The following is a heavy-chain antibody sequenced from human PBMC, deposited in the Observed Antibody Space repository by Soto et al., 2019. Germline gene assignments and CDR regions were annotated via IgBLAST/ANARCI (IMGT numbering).Heavy chain of an antibody. CDR1: GYTFGTSG. J-gene: IGHJ4*02. CDR3: ARAGHYYDGSGYAN. Sequence: QVKLVQSGAEVKKPGTSMKVSCKASGYTFGTSGISWIRQAPGQGLEWMGWISAYNCNTKYEQKFQDRVTMTTDTSTNTAYLELRSLRSDYTAVYYCARAGHYYDGSGYANWGQGTLVTVSS. CDR2: ISAYNCNT. V-gene: IGHV1-18*01. D-gene: IGHD3-22*01.